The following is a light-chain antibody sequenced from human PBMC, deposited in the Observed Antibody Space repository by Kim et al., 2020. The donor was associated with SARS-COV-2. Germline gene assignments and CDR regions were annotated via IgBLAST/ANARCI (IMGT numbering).Light chain of an antibody. CDR3: HQYGNSPRT. CDR2: RAS. J-gene: IGKJ1*01. CDR1: QIISTNY. Sequence: EIVLTQSPGTLSLSPGERATLSCRASQIISTNYLAWYQQKPGQAPRLLIFRASSRATGIPDRFSGSGSGTDFTLTISRLEPEDFAVYYCHQYGNSPRTFGQVTKVDIK. V-gene: IGKV3-20*01.